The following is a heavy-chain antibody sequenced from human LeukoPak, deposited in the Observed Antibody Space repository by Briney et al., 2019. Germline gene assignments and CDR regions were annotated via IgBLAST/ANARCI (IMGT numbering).Heavy chain of an antibody. V-gene: IGHV3-74*01. CDR1: GFTFSSYA. J-gene: IGHJ4*02. Sequence: GGSLRLSCAASGFTFSSYAMSWVRQAPGKGLEWVSRINSDGSSTSYADSVKGRFTISRDNAKNTLYLQMNSLRAEDTAVYYCARSPRWLQFSWGQGTLVTVSS. CDR2: INSDGSST. CDR3: ARSPRWLQFS. D-gene: IGHD5-24*01.